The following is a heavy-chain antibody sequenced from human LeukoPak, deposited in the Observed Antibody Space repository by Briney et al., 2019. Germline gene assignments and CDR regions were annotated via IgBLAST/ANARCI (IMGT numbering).Heavy chain of an antibody. CDR2: ISNSGGRT. V-gene: IGHV3-23*01. D-gene: IGHD5-12*01. CDR3: AKSYNGYESKPDY. CDR1: GFTFSSYS. J-gene: IGHJ4*02. Sequence: GSLRLSCTASGFTFSSYSMNWVRQAPGKGLEWVSSISNSGGRTFYTDSVKGRFTISRDNPKITLYLQMNSLRAEDTAVYYCAKSYNGYESKPDYWGQGTLVTVSS.